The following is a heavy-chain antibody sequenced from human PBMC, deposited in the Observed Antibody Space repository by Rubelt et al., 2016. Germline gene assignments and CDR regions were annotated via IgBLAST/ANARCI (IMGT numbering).Heavy chain of an antibody. CDR3: ARQRTSRDIVVVPAAIPGLVWFDS. V-gene: IGHV4-39*01. D-gene: IGHD2-2*02. CDR2: IYYSGST. J-gene: IGHJ5*01. Sequence: EWIGSIYYSGSTYYNPSLKSRVTISVDTSKNQFSLKLSSVTAADTAVYYCARQRTSRDIVVVPAAIPGLVWFDSWGQGTLVTVSS.